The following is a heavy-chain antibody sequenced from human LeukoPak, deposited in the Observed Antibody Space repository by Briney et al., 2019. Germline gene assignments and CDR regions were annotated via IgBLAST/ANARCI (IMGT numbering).Heavy chain of an antibody. Sequence: ASVKVSCKASGYTFTVYFMHWVRQAPGQGLEWMGWINPNSGGTNYAQKFQGRVTMTRDTSISTAYMELSRLRSDDTAVYYCARDWFIGGSCYFDCWGRGTLVTVSS. J-gene: IGHJ4*02. CDR1: GYTFTVYF. V-gene: IGHV1-2*02. CDR2: INPNSGGT. CDR3: ARDWFIGGSCYFDC. D-gene: IGHD2-15*01.